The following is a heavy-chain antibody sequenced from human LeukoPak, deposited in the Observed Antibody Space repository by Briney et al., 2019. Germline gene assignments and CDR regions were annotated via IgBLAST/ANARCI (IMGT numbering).Heavy chain of an antibody. CDR1: GFTFSSYS. D-gene: IGHD2-2*01. Sequence: PGGSLRLSCAASGFTFSSYSMNWVRQAPGKGLELDSSISSSSSYIYYADSVKGRFTISRDNAKNSLYLQMNSLSAEDTAVYYCARGPAEVVVVPAAGYNDAFDIWGQGTMVTVSS. J-gene: IGHJ3*02. V-gene: IGHV3-21*01. CDR3: ARGPAEVVVVPAAGYNDAFDI. CDR2: ISSSSSYI.